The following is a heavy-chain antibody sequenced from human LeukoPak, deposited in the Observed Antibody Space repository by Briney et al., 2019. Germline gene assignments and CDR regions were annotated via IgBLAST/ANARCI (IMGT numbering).Heavy chain of an antibody. CDR3: VRDYKSSDAPNFDY. CDR1: GFTFSYYS. CDR2: ISSSGSTV. D-gene: IGHD1-1*01. J-gene: IGHJ4*02. V-gene: IGHV3-48*01. Sequence: GGSLRLSCAASGFTFSYYSMNWVRQAPGKGLEWVSYISSSGSTVYYADSVKGRFTISRDNAKNSLYLEMNSLRAEDTAVYHCVRDYKSSDAPNFDYWGQGTLVTVSS.